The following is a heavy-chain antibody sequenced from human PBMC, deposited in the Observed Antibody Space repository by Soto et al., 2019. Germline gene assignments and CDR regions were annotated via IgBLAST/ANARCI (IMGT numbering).Heavy chain of an antibody. J-gene: IGHJ4*02. D-gene: IGHD3-22*01. CDR3: ARASGSSGYYYVDYFDY. CDR2: ISSSGSNI. V-gene: IGHV3-48*03. CDR1: GFTFSSYE. Sequence: PGGSLGLSCAASGFTFSSYEMDWVRQSPGKGLEWVSYISSSGSNIYYADSVKGRFTISRDNAKNSLYLQMNSLRAEDTAVYYCARASGSSGYYYVDYFDYWGQGTLVTVSS.